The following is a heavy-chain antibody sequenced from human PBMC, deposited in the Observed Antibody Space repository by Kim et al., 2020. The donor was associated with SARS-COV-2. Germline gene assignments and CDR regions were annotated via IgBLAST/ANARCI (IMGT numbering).Heavy chain of an antibody. Sequence: SETLSLTCAVSGGSISSSNWWSWVRQPPGKGLEWIGEIYHSGSTNYNPSLKSRVTISVDKSKNQFSLKLSSVTAADTAVYYCARGPVGAVDDAFDIWGQGTMVTVSS. V-gene: IGHV4-4*02. CDR2: IYHSGST. D-gene: IGHD1-26*01. CDR3: ARGPVGAVDDAFDI. J-gene: IGHJ3*02. CDR1: GGSISSSNW.